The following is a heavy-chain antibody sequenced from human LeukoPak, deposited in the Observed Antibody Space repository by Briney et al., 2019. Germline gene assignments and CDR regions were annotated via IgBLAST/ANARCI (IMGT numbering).Heavy chain of an antibody. Sequence: GGSLRLSCAASGFTFSSYGMHWVRQAPGKGLEWVAVVWYDGSNIHYVDSVKGRFTISRDNSKSTLYLQMNSLTAEDTAVYYCARGGYSGTYFFDNSGQGTQVTVSS. J-gene: IGHJ4*02. CDR2: VWYDGSNI. CDR1: GFTFSSYG. D-gene: IGHD1-26*01. CDR3: ARGGYSGTYFFDN. V-gene: IGHV3-33*01.